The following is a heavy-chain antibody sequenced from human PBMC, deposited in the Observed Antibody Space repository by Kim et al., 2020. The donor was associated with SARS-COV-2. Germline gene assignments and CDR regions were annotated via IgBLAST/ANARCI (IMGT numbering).Heavy chain of an antibody. V-gene: IGHV4-59*08. CDR2: IYYSGST. Sequence: SDTLSLTCTVSGGSISSYYWSWIRQPPGKGLEWIGYIYYSGSTNYNPSLKSRVTISVDTSKNQFSLKLSSVTAADTAVYYCARQWDGGYGDEDDAFDIWGQGTMVTVSS. CDR3: ARQWDGGYGDEDDAFDI. J-gene: IGHJ3*02. CDR1: GGSISSYY. D-gene: IGHD4-17*01.